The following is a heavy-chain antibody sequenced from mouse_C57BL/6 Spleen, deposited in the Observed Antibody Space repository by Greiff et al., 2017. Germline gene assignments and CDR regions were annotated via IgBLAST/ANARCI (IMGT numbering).Heavy chain of an antibody. V-gene: IGHV3-6*01. CDR3: ARDRYDGYYGRFAY. D-gene: IGHD2-3*01. J-gene: IGHJ3*01. Sequence: EVQRVESGPGLVKPSQSLSLTCSVTGYSITSGYYWNWIRQFPGNKLEWMGYISYDGSNNYNPSLKNRISITRDTSKNQFFLKLNSVTTEDTATYYCARDRYDGYYGRFAYWGQGTLVTVSA. CDR1: GYSITSGYY. CDR2: ISYDGSN.